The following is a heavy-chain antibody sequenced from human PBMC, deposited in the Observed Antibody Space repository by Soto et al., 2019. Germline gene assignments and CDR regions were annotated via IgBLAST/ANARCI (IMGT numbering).Heavy chain of an antibody. V-gene: IGHV4-59*08. CDR3: ARRLRFWSGFYYYYYMDV. CDR2: IYYSGST. Sequence: QVQLQESGPGLVKPSETLSLTCTVSGGSISSYYWSWIRQPPGKGLEWIGYIYYSGSTNYNPSLKSRVTISVDTSKNQFSLKLSSVTAADTAVYYSARRLRFWSGFYYYYYMDVWGKGTTVTVSS. J-gene: IGHJ6*03. CDR1: GGSISSYY. D-gene: IGHD3-3*01.